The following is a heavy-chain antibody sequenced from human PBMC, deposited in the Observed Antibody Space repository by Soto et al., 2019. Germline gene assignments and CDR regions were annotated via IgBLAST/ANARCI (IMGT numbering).Heavy chain of an antibody. J-gene: IGHJ6*02. CDR2: IIPITGTA. Sequence: QVQLVQSGAEVKKPGSSVKVSCKASGGTFGSYAISWVRQAPGQGLEWMGGIIPITGTANYAKKFQGRVTIAADESTRTAYMVLSSLRSEDTAVYYCARSQGSSTSLEIYYYYYYGMDVWGQGTTVTVSS. CDR3: ARSQGSSTSLEIYYYYYYGMDV. D-gene: IGHD2-2*01. CDR1: GGTFGSYA. V-gene: IGHV1-69*01.